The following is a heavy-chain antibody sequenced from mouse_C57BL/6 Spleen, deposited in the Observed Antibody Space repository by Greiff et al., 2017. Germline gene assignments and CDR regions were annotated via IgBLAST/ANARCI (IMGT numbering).Heavy chain of an antibody. CDR1: GYTFTDYY. V-gene: IGHV1-75*01. CDR3: AREGVYDGGAWFAY. J-gene: IGHJ3*01. Sequence: QVQLQQSGPELVKPGASVKISCKASGYTFTDYYINWVKQRPGQGLEWIGWIFPGSGSTYYNEKFKGKATLTVDKSSSTAYMLRSSLTSEDSAVYFCAREGVYDGGAWFAYWGQGTLVTVSA. CDR2: IFPGSGST. D-gene: IGHD2-12*01.